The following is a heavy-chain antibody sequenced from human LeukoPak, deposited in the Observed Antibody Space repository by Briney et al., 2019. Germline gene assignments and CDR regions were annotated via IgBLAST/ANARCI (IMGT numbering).Heavy chain of an antibody. CDR1: GGTFSDYT. D-gene: IGHD5-18*01. Sequence: SVKVSCKASGGTFSDYTINWVRQAPGQGLEWMGRIIPIVDIPNYAQKFQGRVTITADKSTSTAYMGLSSLRSEDTAVYYCASLPVDTSMVSDYWGQGTLVTVSS. J-gene: IGHJ4*02. CDR2: IIPIVDIP. V-gene: IGHV1-69*02. CDR3: ASLPVDTSMVSDY.